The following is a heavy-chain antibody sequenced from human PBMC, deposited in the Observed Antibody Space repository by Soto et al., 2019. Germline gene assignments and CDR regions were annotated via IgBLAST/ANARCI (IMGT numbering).Heavy chain of an antibody. CDR2: IYYSGST. CDR3: ARYAQGYSSTYFDY. D-gene: IGHD6-13*01. CDR1: GGSISSYY. V-gene: IGHV4-59*01. J-gene: IGHJ4*02. Sequence: SETLSLTCTVSGGSISSYYWSWIRQPPGKGLEWIGYIYYSGSTNYNPSLKSRVTISVDTSKNQFSLKLSSVTAADTAVYYCARYAQGYSSTYFDYWGQGTLVTVS.